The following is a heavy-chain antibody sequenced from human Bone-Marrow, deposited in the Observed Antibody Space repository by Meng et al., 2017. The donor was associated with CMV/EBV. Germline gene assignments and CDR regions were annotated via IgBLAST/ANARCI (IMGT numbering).Heavy chain of an antibody. D-gene: IGHD3-22*01. J-gene: IGHJ3*02. V-gene: IGHV4-34*01. Sequence: SFSGYYWSWIRQPPGKGLEWIGEINHSGSTNYNPSLKSRVTISVDTSKNQFSLKLSSVTAADAVVYYCARPKTYYYDSSGSHDAFDIWGQGTMVTVSS. CDR3: ARPKTYYYDSSGSHDAFDI. CDR1: SFSGYY. CDR2: INHSGST.